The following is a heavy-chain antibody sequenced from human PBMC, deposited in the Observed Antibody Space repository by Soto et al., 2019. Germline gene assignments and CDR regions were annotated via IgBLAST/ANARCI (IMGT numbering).Heavy chain of an antibody. CDR1: GGTFSSYA. V-gene: IGHV1-69*13. D-gene: IGHD3-10*01. J-gene: IGHJ4*02. CDR3: ARDHSSGSYHFDY. CDR2: IIPIFGTA. Sequence: GASVKVSCKASGGTFSSYAISWVRQAPGQGLEWMGGIIPIFGTANYAQKFQGRATITADESTSTAYMELSSLRSEDTAVYYCARDHSSGSYHFDYWGQGTLVTVSS.